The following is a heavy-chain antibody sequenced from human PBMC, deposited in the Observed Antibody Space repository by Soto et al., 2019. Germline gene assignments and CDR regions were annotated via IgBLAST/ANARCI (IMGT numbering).Heavy chain of an antibody. J-gene: IGHJ4*02. CDR3: VRGSYSSTWHEGLDY. D-gene: IGHD6-19*01. CDR1: GFTFSSYW. CDR2: INSDGSST. V-gene: IGHV3-74*01. Sequence: PGGSLRLSCAASGFTFSSYWMHWVRQAPGQGLVWVSHINSDGSSTNYADSVKGRFTISRDNAKNTLFLQMNSLRAEDTAVFYCVRGSYSSTWHEGLDYWGQGILVTVSS.